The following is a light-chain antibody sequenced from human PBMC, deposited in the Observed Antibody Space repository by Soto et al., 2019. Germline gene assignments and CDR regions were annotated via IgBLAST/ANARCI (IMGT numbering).Light chain of an antibody. Sequence: EIVLTQSPGTLSLSPGERATLSCRVSQSVSSSYLAWYQQKPGQAPRLLIYGASSSATGIPDRFSGSGSGTDFTLTISRLEPEDFAVYYCQQYGSSPRTFGQGTKVDI. CDR2: GAS. J-gene: IGKJ1*01. CDR3: QQYGSSPRT. CDR1: QSVSSSY. V-gene: IGKV3-20*01.